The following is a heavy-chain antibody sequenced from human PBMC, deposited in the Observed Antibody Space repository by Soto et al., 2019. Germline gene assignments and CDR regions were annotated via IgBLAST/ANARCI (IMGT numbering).Heavy chain of an antibody. J-gene: IGHJ6*02. V-gene: IGHV1-69*01. D-gene: IGHD3-10*01. CDR2: IIPLFGTT. Sequence: QVQVVQSGVEVRRPGSPVKVSCKASGDTFKNCVISWVRQAPGQGLEWMGGIIPLFGTTDFAKRFQGRLTITTDESTTTAYMELSRLRSEDTATYYWAAELGFGKLSVVWGQGTTVIVSS. CDR1: GDTFKNCV. CDR3: AAELGFGKLSVV.